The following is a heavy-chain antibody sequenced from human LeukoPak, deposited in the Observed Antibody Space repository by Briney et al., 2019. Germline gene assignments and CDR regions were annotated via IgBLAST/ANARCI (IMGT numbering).Heavy chain of an antibody. D-gene: IGHD4-23*01. V-gene: IGHV4-31*11. CDR2: IYYSGST. J-gene: IGHJ2*01. CDR3: ARDRYTVVSWYFDL. CDR1: GGSFSGYY. Sequence: SETLSLTCAVYGGSFSGYYWSWIRQHPGKGLEWIGYIYYSGSTYYNPSLKSRVTISVDTSKNQFSLKLSSVTAADTAVYYCARDRYTVVSWYFDLWGRGTLVTVSS.